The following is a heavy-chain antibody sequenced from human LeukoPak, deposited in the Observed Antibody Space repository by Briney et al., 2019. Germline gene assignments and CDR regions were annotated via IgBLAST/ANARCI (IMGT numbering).Heavy chain of an antibody. CDR2: IKQDGSDK. CDR1: GDSVTSNFCY. Sequence: ETLSLTCTVSGDSVTSNFCYWGWIRQAPGKGLEWVGNIKQDGSDKNYMDSVKGRFTISRDNTKNSVYLQMSSLRAEDTAVYYCAREVWGPEYWGQGTLVTVSS. V-gene: IGHV3-7*01. J-gene: IGHJ4*02. D-gene: IGHD1-14*01. CDR3: AREVWGPEY.